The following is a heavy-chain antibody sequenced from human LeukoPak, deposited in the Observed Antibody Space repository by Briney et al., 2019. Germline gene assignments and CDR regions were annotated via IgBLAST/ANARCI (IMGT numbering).Heavy chain of an antibody. CDR2: ISAYNGNT. J-gene: IGHJ2*01. CDR1: GYTFTSYG. D-gene: IGHD2-21*02. Sequence: ASVKVSCKASGYTFTSYGISWVRQAPGQGLEWMGWISAYNGNTNYAQKLQGRVTMTTDTSTSTAYMELRSLRSDDTAVYYCARERVVTPIYWYFDLWGRGTLVTVSS. V-gene: IGHV1-18*01. CDR3: ARERVVTPIYWYFDL.